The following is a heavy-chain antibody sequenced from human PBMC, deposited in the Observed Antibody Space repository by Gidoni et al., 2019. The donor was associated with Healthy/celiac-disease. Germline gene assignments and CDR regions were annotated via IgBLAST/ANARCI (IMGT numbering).Heavy chain of an antibody. CDR2: ISGSGGST. CDR3: AKDPRVTTVRAYYFDY. Sequence: EVQLLESGGGLVQPGGSLRLSCAASGFTFSSYAMSWVRQAPGKGLEWVSAISGSGGSTYYADSVKGRFTISRDNSKNTLYLQMNSLRAEDTAVYYCAKDPRVTTVRAYYFDYWGQGTLVTVSS. J-gene: IGHJ4*02. CDR1: GFTFSSYA. V-gene: IGHV3-23*01. D-gene: IGHD4-17*01.